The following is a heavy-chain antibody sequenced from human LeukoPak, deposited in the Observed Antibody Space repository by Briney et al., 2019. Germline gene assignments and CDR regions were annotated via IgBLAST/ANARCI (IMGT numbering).Heavy chain of an antibody. CDR3: AKGLSGRDRNDAFDI. CDR2: ISGSGGST. V-gene: IGHV3-23*01. J-gene: IGHJ3*02. D-gene: IGHD1-26*01. Sequence: GGSLRLSCAASGFTFSSYAMSWVRQAPGKGLEWVSAISGSGGSTYYADSVKGRFTISRDNSKNMLYLQMNSLRAEDTAVYYCAKGLSGRDRNDAFDIWGQGTMVTVSS. CDR1: GFTFSSYA.